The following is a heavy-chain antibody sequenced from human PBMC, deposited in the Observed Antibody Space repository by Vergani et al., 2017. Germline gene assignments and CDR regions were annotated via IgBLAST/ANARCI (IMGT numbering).Heavy chain of an antibody. V-gene: IGHV4-34*01. J-gene: IGHJ3*02. CDR2: IKHSGST. Sequence: QVQLQQWGAGLLKPSETLSLTCAVYGGSFSGYYWSWIRQPPGKGLEWIGEIKHSGSTNYNPSLKSRVTISVDKSKNQFSLKLSSVTAADTAVYYCARHQSRIPSSRYAFDIWGQGTMVTVSS. CDR1: GGSFSGYY. D-gene: IGHD2-15*01. CDR3: ARHQSRIPSSRYAFDI.